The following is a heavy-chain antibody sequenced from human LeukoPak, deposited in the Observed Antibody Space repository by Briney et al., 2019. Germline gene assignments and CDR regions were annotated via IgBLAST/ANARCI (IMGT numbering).Heavy chain of an antibody. D-gene: IGHD2-15*01. V-gene: IGHV3-23*01. J-gene: IGHJ4*02. Sequence: GGSLRLSYADSGFTFSSYAMSWVRQAPGKGLEWVAAISGSGGSTYYADSVKGRFTISRDNSKNTLYLQMNSLRAADTAVYYCARDKDTSYLSSFDYWGQGTLVTVSS. CDR1: GFTFSSYA. CDR2: ISGSGGST. CDR3: ARDKDTSYLSSFDY.